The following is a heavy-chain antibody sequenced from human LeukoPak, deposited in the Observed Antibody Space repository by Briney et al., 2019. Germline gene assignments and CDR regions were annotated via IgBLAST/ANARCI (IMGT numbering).Heavy chain of an antibody. D-gene: IGHD6-19*01. Sequence: ASVKVSCKASGYTFTSYDINWVRQATGQGLEWMGWMNPNSGNTGYAQKFQGRVTMTSNTPISTAYMELSSLRSEDTAVYYCARGAGSSGWYFLTRYYYYMDVWGKGTTVTVSS. CDR3: ARGAGSSGWYFLTRYYYYMDV. CDR1: GYTFTSYD. V-gene: IGHV1-8*01. CDR2: MNPNSGNT. J-gene: IGHJ6*03.